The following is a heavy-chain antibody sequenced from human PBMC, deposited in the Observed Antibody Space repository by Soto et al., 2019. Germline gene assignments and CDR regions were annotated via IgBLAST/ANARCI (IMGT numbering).Heavy chain of an antibody. CDR2: IYHFGSI. CDR3: AAGWETVDGTTYYYYGLDV. CDR1: GASVSGGGYS. Sequence: HLQESGSGLVKPLETLTLTCAVSGASVSGGGYSWNWIRQSPVKGLAWIVYIYHFGSIYYNPSLKSRSTISVDRSKNQFSLKLNAVTAAYTAVYFCAAGWETVDGTTYYYYGLDVWGLGTTVTVSS. V-gene: IGHV4-30-2*06. D-gene: IGHD1-26*01. J-gene: IGHJ6*02.